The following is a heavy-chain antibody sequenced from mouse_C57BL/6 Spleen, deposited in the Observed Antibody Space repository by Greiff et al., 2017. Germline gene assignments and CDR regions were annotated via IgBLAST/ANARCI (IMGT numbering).Heavy chain of an antibody. CDR1: GYTFTSYW. CDR3: AKCAKDILGFAY. V-gene: IGHV1-52*01. J-gene: IGHJ3*01. Sequence: QVQLQQPGAELVRPGSSVKLSCKASGYTFTSYWMHWVKQRPIQGLEWIGNIDPSDSETHYNQKFKDKATLTVDQSSSTAYMQLSSLTSEDSAVYYCAKCAKDILGFAYWGQGTLVTVSA. CDR2: IDPSDSET.